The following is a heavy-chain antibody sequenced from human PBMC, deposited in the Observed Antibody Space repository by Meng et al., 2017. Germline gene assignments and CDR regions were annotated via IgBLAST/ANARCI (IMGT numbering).Heavy chain of an antibody. CDR3: ARDGVGATEGYFDY. Sequence: QLVPFGAEWKSPGPPGKVSCNVSGNPFTGYAMHWVLQAPGQRLDWMGWINAGNVTTKYSQKFQGRVTITRDTSASTAYMELSSLRSEDTAVYYCARDGVGATEGYFDYWGQGTLVTVSS. D-gene: IGHD1-26*01. CDR1: GNPFTGYA. CDR2: INAGNVTT. J-gene: IGHJ4*02. V-gene: IGHV1-3*01.